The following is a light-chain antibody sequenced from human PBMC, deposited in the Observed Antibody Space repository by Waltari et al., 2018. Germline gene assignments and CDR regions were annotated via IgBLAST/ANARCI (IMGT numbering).Light chain of an antibody. J-gene: IGKJ1*01. Sequence: DIVMTQSPDSLTVSPGERATINCRSSQSVSDHVNNKNYLAWYRQKPGQPPKLLISWASTREFGVPDRFSGTGYGTEFTLTISSLQAEDVAVYYCQQYYNTPPTFGRGTKVEIK. V-gene: IGKV4-1*01. CDR2: WAS. CDR3: QQYYNTPPT. CDR1: QSVSDHVNNKNY.